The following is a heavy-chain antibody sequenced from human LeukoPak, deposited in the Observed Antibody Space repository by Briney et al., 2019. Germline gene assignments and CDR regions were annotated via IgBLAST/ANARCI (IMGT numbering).Heavy chain of an antibody. CDR2: INTDGTTI. Sequence: GGSLRLSCATSGFTFSSYWMHWVRQDPGKGLMWVSRINTDGTTIDYADSVKGRFTISRDNTKSTPYLQMNDLRVEDTAVYYCARDWWFDPWGQGTLVTVSS. V-gene: IGHV3-74*01. CDR1: GFTFSSYW. J-gene: IGHJ5*02. CDR3: ARDWWFDP.